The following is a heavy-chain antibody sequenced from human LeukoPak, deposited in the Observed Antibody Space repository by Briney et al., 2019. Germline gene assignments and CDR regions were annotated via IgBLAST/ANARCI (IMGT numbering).Heavy chain of an antibody. CDR1: GFTFSTYA. Sequence: GGSLRLSCAASGFTFSTYAMSWVRQAPGKGLEWVSTITGSGDSTYYADSVKGRFTISRDNSKNSLYLQMNSLRAEDTAVYYCAKGSMSYEPLYFADYWGQGTLVTVSS. CDR3: AKGSMSYEPLYFADY. D-gene: IGHD1-26*01. CDR2: ITGSGDST. V-gene: IGHV3-23*01. J-gene: IGHJ4*02.